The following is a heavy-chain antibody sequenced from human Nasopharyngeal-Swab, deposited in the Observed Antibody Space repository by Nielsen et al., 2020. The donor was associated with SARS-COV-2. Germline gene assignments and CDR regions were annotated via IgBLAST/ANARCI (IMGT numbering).Heavy chain of an antibody. V-gene: IGHV4-39*01. CDR3: ARRVARAPRHEGDYYYGMDV. J-gene: IGHJ6*02. Sequence: WIRQPPGKGLEWIGSIYYSGSTYYNPSLKSRVTICVDTSKNQFSLKLSSVTAADTAVYYYARRVARAPRHEGDYYYGMDVWGQGTTVTVSS. D-gene: IGHD3-16*01. CDR2: IYYSGST.